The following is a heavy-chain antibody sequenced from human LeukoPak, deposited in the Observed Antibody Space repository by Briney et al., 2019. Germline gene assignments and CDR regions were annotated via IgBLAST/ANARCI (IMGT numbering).Heavy chain of an antibody. J-gene: IGHJ4*02. CDR3: ATIKRGNIYGYFDF. CDR2: LLDTVTT. CDR1: GGSMNSHY. Sequence: PSETLSLTCTVSGGSMNSHYWSWIRQPPGKGLEWIGYLLDTVTTKDNPSLKSRFTLSADTSKNQFSLRLSSVTAADTAVYYCATIKRGNIYGYFDFWGQGILVTVSS. D-gene: IGHD5-18*01. V-gene: IGHV4-59*11.